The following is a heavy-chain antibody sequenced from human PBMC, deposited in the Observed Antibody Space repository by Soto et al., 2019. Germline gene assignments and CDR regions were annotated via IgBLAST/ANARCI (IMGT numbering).Heavy chain of an antibody. D-gene: IGHD6-13*01. CDR1: GGSINSGGYY. V-gene: IGHV4-31*03. CDR3: ARGYRQSGYSSSWVFDY. CDR2: MYYSGST. Sequence: QVQLRESGPGLVKPSQTLSLTCTVSGGSINSGGYYWNWIRQHPGKSLVWIGYMYYSGSTYYNPFLMSRVIISADTSENHFSLKLSSVTAADTSVYFCARGYRQSGYSSSWVFDYWGQGTLVNVSS. J-gene: IGHJ4*02.